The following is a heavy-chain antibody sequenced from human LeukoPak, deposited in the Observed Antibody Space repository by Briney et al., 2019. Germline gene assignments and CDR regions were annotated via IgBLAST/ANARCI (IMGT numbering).Heavy chain of an antibody. CDR3: AKDQTPYYYDSSGSHFYHY. CDR2: ISGSGGST. V-gene: IGHV3-23*01. CDR1: GFTFSSYA. J-gene: IGHJ4*02. D-gene: IGHD3-22*01. Sequence: GGSLRLSCAASGFTFSSYAMSWVRQAPGKGLEWVSAISGSGGSTYYADSVRGRFTISRDNSKNTLYLQMNSPRAEDTAVYYCAKDQTPYYYDSSGSHFYHYWGQGTLVTVSS.